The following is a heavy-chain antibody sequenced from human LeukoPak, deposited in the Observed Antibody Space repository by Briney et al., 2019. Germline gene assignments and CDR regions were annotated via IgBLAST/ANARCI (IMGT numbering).Heavy chain of an antibody. D-gene: IGHD6-19*01. CDR3: AVGLDIAMPGKVPTG. J-gene: IGHJ4*02. CDR1: GYTFNGYY. V-gene: IGHV1-2*02. Sequence: ASMKVSCKASGYTFNGYYIHWVRQAPGQGPEWMGWLDPKSGGTKYAQRFQGRVTMTWDTSISTAYMDLARLRSDDTAVYYCAVGLDIAMPGKVPTGWGQGTLVTVSS. CDR2: LDPKSGGT.